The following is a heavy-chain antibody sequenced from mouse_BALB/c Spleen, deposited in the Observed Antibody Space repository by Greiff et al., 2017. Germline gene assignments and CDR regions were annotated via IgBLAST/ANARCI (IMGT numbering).Heavy chain of an antibody. CDR2: IYPGDGDT. Sequence: VQLQQSGAELVRPGSSVKISCKASGYAFSSYWMNWVKQRPGQGLEWIGQIYPGDGDTNYNGKFKGKATLTADKSSSTAYMQLSSLTSEDSAVYFCARGYGNLWYFDVWGAGTTVTVSS. CDR3: ARGYGNLWYFDV. CDR1: GYAFSSYW. V-gene: IGHV1-80*01. D-gene: IGHD2-1*01. J-gene: IGHJ1*01.